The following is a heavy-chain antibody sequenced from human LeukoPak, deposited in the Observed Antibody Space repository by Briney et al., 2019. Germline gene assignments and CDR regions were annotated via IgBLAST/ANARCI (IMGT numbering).Heavy chain of an antibody. D-gene: IGHD3-10*01. CDR1: GYTFTGYY. CDR3: ARDFFPSGNYYEGYMDV. J-gene: IGHJ6*04. V-gene: IGHV1-2*02. Sequence: ASVKVSCKASGYTFTGYYMHWVRQAPGQGLECMGWINPNSGGTNYAQKFQGRVTMTSDTSISTAYMELSSLRSDDTAVYFCARDFFPSGNYYEGYMDVWGEGTTVTISS. CDR2: INPNSGGT.